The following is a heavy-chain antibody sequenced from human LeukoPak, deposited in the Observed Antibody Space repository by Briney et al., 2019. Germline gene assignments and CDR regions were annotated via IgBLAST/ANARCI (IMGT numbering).Heavy chain of an antibody. CDR2: IYYSGST. CDR1: GGSFSGYY. J-gene: IGHJ4*02. D-gene: IGHD6-13*01. V-gene: IGHV4-59*01. CDR3: ARSGPGGYSSSWYDY. Sequence: SETLSLTCAVYGGSFSGYYWSWIRQPPGKGLEWIGYIYYSGSTNYNPSLKSRVTISVDTSKDQFSLKLSSVTAADTAVYYCARSGPGGYSSSWYDYWGQGTLVTVSS.